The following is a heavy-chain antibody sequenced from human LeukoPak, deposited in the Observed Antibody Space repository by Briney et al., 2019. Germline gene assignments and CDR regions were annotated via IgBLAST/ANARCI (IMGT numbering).Heavy chain of an antibody. D-gene: IGHD6-13*01. J-gene: IGHJ6*02. CDR1: GFTFSSYA. V-gene: IGHV3-23*01. CDR3: AKGIAAAGTMVVASYYGMDV. CDR2: ISGSGGST. Sequence: GGSLRLSCAASGFTFSSYAMSWVRQASGKGLEWVSAISGSGGSTYYADSVKGRFTISRDNSKNTLYLQMNSLRAEDTAVYYCAKGIAAAGTMVVASYYGMDVWGQGTTVTVSS.